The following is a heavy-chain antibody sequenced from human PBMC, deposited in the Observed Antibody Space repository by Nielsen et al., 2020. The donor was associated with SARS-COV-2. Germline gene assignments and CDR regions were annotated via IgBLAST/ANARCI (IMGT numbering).Heavy chain of an antibody. CDR2: IYYSGST. CDR3: ARVRDDILTGYYETGDLYFDY. V-gene: IGHV4-31*02. Sequence: WLRQTPGKGLEWIGYIYYSGSTYYNPSLKSRVTRSVDTSKNQLSLKLSSVTAADTAVYYCARVRDDILTGYYETGDLYFDYWGQGTLVTVSS. J-gene: IGHJ4*02. D-gene: IGHD3-9*01.